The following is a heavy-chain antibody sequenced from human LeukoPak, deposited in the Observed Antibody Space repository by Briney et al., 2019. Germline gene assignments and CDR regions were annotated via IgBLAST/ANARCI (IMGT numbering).Heavy chain of an antibody. CDR3: ARHSRSGYIGYENAFDI. CDR1: GDSISSSSYR. V-gene: IGHV4-39*01. CDR2: IYNSANT. D-gene: IGHD5-12*01. Sequence: SETLSLTCTVSGDSISSSSYRWDWIRQPPGKGLEWIGNIYNSANTHYNPSLKTRITMSVDTSKNQFSLKLNSVTVADTGIYYCARHSRSGYIGYENAFDIWGQGTMVTVSS. J-gene: IGHJ3*02.